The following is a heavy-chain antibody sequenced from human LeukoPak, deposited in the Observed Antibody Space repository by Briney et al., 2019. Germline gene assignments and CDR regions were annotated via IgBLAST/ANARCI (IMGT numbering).Heavy chain of an antibody. Sequence: SETLSLTCTVSGGSISSSSYYWGWIRQPPGKGLEWIGSIYYSGSTYYNPSLKSRLTISVDTSKNQSSLKLSSVAAADTAVYYCARGDIKYNWFDPWGQGTLVTVSS. CDR2: IYYSGST. CDR3: ARGDIKYNWFDP. J-gene: IGHJ5*02. CDR1: GGSISSSSYY. V-gene: IGHV4-39*07. D-gene: IGHD3-16*01.